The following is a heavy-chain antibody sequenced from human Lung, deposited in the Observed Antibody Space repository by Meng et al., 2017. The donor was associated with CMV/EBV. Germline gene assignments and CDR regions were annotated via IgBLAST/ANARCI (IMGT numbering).Heavy chain of an antibody. Sequence: QVHLRESGPGLVKPSQTLSLTCTVSGGSIGSGGYYWSWIRQHPGKGLEWIGYIYYTGSTFYNPSLKSRVTISVDTSKNQFSLKLIPATAADTAVYYCAREAGRDGYATPKFDYWGQGTLVTGSS. J-gene: IGHJ4*02. D-gene: IGHD5-24*01. CDR2: IYYTGST. V-gene: IGHV4-31*03. CDR1: GGSIGSGGYY. CDR3: AREAGRDGYATPKFDY.